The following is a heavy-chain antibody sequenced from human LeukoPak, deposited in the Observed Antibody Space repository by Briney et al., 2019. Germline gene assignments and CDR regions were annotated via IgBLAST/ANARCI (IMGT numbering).Heavy chain of an antibody. D-gene: IGHD6-13*01. J-gene: IGHJ6*03. V-gene: IGHV4-59*01. CDR3: ASTIAAAGSLYYYYYMDV. CDR2: IYYSGST. CDR1: GGSISSYY. Sequence: SETLSLTCTVSGGSISSYYWSWIRQPPGKGLEWIGYIYYSGSTNYNPSLKSRVTISVDTSKNQFSLKLSSVTAADTAVYYCASTIAAAGSLYYYYYMDVWGKGTTVTISS.